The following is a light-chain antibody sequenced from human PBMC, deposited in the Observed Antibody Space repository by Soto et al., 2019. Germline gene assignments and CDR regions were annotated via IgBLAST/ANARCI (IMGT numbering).Light chain of an antibody. J-gene: IGKJ1*01. Sequence: ETVMTQSPAALSVAPGERATLSCRASQRVNINVAWYHKKPGQAPRLLIYAASTRTTGIPARFSGSGSGTEFILTISSLQSEDFAVYYCQQYNNWPLQTLGHGTKVEVQ. V-gene: IGKV3-15*01. CDR1: QRVNIN. CDR3: QQYNNWPLQT. CDR2: AAS.